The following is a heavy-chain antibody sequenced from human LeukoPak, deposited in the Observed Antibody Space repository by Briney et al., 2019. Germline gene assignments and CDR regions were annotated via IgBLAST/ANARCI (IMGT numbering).Heavy chain of an antibody. V-gene: IGHV4-59*08. Sequence: SETLSLTCTVSGGSISSYYWSWIRQPPGKGLEWIGYIYYSGSTNYNPSLKSRVTISVDTSKNQFSLKLSSVTAADTAVYYCARHLYYYGSGRPNYFDYWGQGALVTVSS. CDR2: IYYSGST. CDR3: ARHLYYYGSGRPNYFDY. CDR1: GGSISSYY. D-gene: IGHD3-10*01. J-gene: IGHJ4*02.